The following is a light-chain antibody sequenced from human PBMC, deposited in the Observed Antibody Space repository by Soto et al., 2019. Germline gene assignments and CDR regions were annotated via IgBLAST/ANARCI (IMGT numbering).Light chain of an antibody. V-gene: IGKV1-5*01. CDR1: QTISSW. CDR3: QHYGGMWT. Sequence: DIQMTQSPSTLSGSVGDRVTITCRASQTISSWLAWYQQKPGKAPKVLIYDASNLEYGVPSRFSGSGFGTEFILTISSLQPDDFATYCCQHYGGMWTFGQGTKVDIK. CDR2: DAS. J-gene: IGKJ1*01.